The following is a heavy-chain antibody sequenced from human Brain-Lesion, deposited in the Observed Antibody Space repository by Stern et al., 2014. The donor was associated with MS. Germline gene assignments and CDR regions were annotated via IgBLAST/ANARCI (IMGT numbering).Heavy chain of an antibody. J-gene: IGHJ4*02. CDR2: IITTASNI. Sequence: QVPLVQSGGTLVKPGGSLRLSCAASGFIFSDYYMNWIRQAPGQGLEWVSYIITTASNIYYADSVKGRFTISRDNTKNSLFLLMSSLRAEDTAVYYCAISSSRYYFDSWGRGTLVTVSS. V-gene: IGHV3-11*01. CDR3: AISSSRYYFDS. D-gene: IGHD2-2*01. CDR1: GFIFSDYY.